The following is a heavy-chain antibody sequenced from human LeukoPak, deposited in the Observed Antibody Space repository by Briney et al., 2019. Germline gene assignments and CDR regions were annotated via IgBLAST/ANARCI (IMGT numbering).Heavy chain of an antibody. CDR2: ICGSGGST. D-gene: IGHD3-3*01. CDR3: AKDELRFLEWLLYGETFDY. CDR1: GFSLSSYA. Sequence: PGGSLTLSCAASGFSLSSYAMSWVRQAPGTGLEWVSAICGSGGSTYYADSVKGRFTISRDNSKNTPYLQMNSLRAEDTAVYYCAKDELRFLEWLLYGETFDYWGQGTLVTVSS. J-gene: IGHJ4*02. V-gene: IGHV3-23*01.